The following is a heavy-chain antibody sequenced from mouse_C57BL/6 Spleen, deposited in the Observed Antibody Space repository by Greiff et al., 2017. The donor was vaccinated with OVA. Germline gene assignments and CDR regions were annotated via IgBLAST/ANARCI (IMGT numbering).Heavy chain of an antibody. V-gene: IGHV3-6*01. CDR2: ISYDGSN. CDR3: ARLPLGVVAGDYFDY. Sequence: VQLKESGPGLVKPSQSLSLTCSVTGYSITSGYYWNWIRQFPGNKLEWLGYISYDGSNNYNPSLKNRISITRDTSKNQFFLKLNSVTTEDTATYYCARLPLGVVAGDYFDYWGQGTTLTVSS. J-gene: IGHJ2*01. CDR1: GYSITSGYY. D-gene: IGHD1-1*01.